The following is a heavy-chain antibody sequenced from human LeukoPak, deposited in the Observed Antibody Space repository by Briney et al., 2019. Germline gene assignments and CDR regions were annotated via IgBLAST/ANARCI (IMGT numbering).Heavy chain of an antibody. CDR2: INPSGGST. D-gene: IGHD3-22*01. V-gene: IGHV1-46*01. CDR3: ASLFSSGPLGGP. Sequence: ASVKVSCKASGGTFSSYAISWVRQAPGQGLEWMGIINPSGGSTSYAQKFQGRVTMTRDTSTSTVYMELSSLRSEDTAVYYCASLFSSGPLGGPWGQGTLVTVSS. CDR1: GGTFSSYA. J-gene: IGHJ5*02.